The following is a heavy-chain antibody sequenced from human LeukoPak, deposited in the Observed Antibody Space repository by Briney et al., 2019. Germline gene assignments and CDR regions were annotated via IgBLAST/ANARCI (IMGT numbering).Heavy chain of an antibody. D-gene: IGHD3-22*01. CDR2: IWYDGSNK. J-gene: IGHJ4*02. V-gene: IGHV3-33*08. Sequence: PGGSLRLSCAASGFTFSDYYMSWIRQAPGKGLEWVAVIWYDGSNKYYADSVKGRFTISRDNSKNTLYLQMNSLRAEDTAVYYCARDRSELYYYDSSGYYPIGYWGQGTLVTVSS. CDR3: ARDRSELYYYDSSGYYPIGY. CDR1: GFTFSDYY.